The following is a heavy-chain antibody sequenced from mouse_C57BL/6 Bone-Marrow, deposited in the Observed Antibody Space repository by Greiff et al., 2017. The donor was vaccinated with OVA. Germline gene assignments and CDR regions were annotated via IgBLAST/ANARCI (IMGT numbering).Heavy chain of an antibody. J-gene: IGHJ3*01. V-gene: IGHV1-61*01. CDR1: GYTFTSYW. D-gene: IGHD2-1*01. CDR2: IYPSDSET. CDR3: ARGDYYPGAY. Sequence: QVQLQQPGAELVRPGSSVKLSCKASGYTFTSYWMDWVKQRPGQGLEWIGNIYPSDSETHYNQKFKDKATLTVDKSSSTAYMQLSSLTSEDSAVYYCARGDYYPGAYWGQGTLVTVSA.